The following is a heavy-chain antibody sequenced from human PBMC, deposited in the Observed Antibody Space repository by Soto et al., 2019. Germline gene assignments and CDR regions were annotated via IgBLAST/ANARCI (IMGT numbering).Heavy chain of an antibody. D-gene: IGHD1-26*01. V-gene: IGHV3-23*01. J-gene: IGHJ4*02. CDR1: GFTFGSYA. Sequence: EVQLLESGGGLVQPGGSLRLSCAASGFTFGSYAMSWVRQAPGKGMEWVSLVTYSGANTYYAGSVTGRFTISRDNSRNTLYLPLSSMIVEDTAGYYCATPSLSTGGYSSFDSWGRGTLVTVSS. CDR2: VTYSGANT. CDR3: ATPSLSTGGYSSFDS.